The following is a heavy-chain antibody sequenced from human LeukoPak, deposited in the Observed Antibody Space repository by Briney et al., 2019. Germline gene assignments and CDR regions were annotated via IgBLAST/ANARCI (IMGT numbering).Heavy chain of an antibody. CDR2: IIPYSGNA. CDR1: GYSFSTYS. J-gene: IGHJ4*02. CDR3: AREDGGNDFFDF. Sequence: ASVKVSCKASGYSFSTYSISWVRQAPGQGLEWVGSIIPYSGNANSAESLQARVTLTTDTSTNTAYLELGSLRSDDTAVYYCAREDGGNDFFDFWGQGSLVTVSS. D-gene: IGHD1-1*01. V-gene: IGHV1-18*01.